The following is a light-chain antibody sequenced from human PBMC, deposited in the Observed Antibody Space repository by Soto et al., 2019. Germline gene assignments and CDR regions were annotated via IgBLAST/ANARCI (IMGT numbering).Light chain of an antibody. Sequence: DIRLTQSPSTQSASIGGRVTITCRASQSIDKKLAWYQQTPGQAPKLLIFDVSTLQSGVPSRFSGSGSGTDFSLSIDSLQPDDVATYYCQQYDLYWTFGHGTKVEI. CDR1: QSIDKK. CDR2: DVS. J-gene: IGKJ1*01. CDR3: QQYDLYWT. V-gene: IGKV1-5*01.